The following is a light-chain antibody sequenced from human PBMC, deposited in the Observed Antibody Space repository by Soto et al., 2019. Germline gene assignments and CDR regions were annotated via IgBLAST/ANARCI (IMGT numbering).Light chain of an antibody. Sequence: QSALTQPPSVSGAPGQRVTISCTGSSSNIGANYDVHWYQQLPGTAPKLLIYGNSNRPSGVPDRFSGSKSGTSATLGITGFQTGDEADYYCGSWDSSLSAYVFGTGTKVTVL. J-gene: IGLJ1*01. CDR3: GSWDSSLSAYV. V-gene: IGLV1-40*01. CDR2: GNS. CDR1: SSNIGANYD.